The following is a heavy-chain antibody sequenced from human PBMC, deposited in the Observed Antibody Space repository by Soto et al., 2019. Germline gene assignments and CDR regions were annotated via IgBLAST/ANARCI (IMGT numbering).Heavy chain of an antibody. CDR2: ISGSGGST. CDR3: AKDLGDLANAFDI. J-gene: IGHJ3*02. Sequence: EVQLLESGGGLVQPGGSLRLSCAASGFTFSSYAMSWVRQAPGKGLDWDSAISGSGGSTYYAGSVKGRFTISRDNSKNTLYLQMNSLRAEDTAVYYCAKDLGDLANAFDIWGQGTMVTVSS. CDR1: GFTFSSYA. V-gene: IGHV3-23*01.